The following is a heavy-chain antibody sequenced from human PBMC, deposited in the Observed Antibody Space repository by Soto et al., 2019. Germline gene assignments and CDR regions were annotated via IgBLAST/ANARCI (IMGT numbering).Heavy chain of an antibody. V-gene: IGHV4-4*02. D-gene: IGHD6-19*01. CDR3: GMSRGWYTINS. Sequence: QLQESGPGLVKPSGTLSLTCAVSGGSATTNYWWGWVRQSPVTGLEWIGDMSHSGPTNYSPYLSSRVSLSVATSNHQFFLELKSVTAADTAVYFCGMSRGWYTINSWCQGTLVTISS. J-gene: IGHJ4*02. CDR2: MSHSGPT. CDR1: GGSATTNYW.